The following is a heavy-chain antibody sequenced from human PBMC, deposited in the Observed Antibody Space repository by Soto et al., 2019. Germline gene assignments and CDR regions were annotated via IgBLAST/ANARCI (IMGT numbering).Heavy chain of an antibody. J-gene: IGHJ4*02. CDR1: GFTFRVYG. CDR2: ISYDGNKK. D-gene: IGHD6-19*01. CDR3: AQEAPGGWHFFDT. Sequence: GGFLRLSCAASGFTFRVYGMHWVRQAPGKGLEWVADISYDGNKKYYTDSVKGRFTISRDNSKNTLYLQTNSLRTEDTALYYCAQEAPGGWHFFDTWGQGTLVTVSS. V-gene: IGHV3-30*18.